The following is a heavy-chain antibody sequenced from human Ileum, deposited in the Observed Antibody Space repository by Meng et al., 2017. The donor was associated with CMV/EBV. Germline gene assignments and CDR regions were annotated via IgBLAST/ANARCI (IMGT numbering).Heavy chain of an antibody. J-gene: IGHJ4*02. CDR2: ISNTGGTT. CDR1: GFPFSSYA. Sequence: GGSLRLSCVASGFPFSSYAMSWVRQAPGQGLEWFSTISNTGGTTFYADSVKGRFAISRDNSKNTLNLQMNSRRAEDTAVYYWAGGDYGGYYYWGQGTLVTVSS. CDR3: AGGDYGGYYY. D-gene: IGHD5-12*01. V-gene: IGHV3-23*01.